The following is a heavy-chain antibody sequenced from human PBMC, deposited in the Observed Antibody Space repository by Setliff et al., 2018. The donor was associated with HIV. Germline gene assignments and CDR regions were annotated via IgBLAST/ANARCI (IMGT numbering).Heavy chain of an antibody. CDR3: AKDYSSGWFDY. D-gene: IGHD6-19*01. Sequence: GGSLRLSCAASGFTFSNYAMTWVRQAPGKWLEWVSGISGSGDTTNYADSVKGRFTISRDNSKNTLYLQMNSLRAEDTAVYYCAKDYSSGWFDYWGQGTLVTVSS. CDR2: ISGSGDTT. V-gene: IGHV3-23*01. J-gene: IGHJ4*02. CDR1: GFTFSNYA.